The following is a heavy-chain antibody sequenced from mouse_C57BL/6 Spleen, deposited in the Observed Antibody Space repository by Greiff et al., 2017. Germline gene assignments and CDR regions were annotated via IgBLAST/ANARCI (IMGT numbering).Heavy chain of an antibody. D-gene: IGHD2-5*01. CDR3: NAYYSNNYYAMDY. J-gene: IGHJ4*01. Sequence: EVKLVESGGGLVQPKGSLKLSCAASGFSFNTYAMNWVRQAPGKGLEWVARIRSKSNNYATYYADSVKDKFTISRDDSESMLYLQMNNLKTEDTAMYYCNAYYSNNYYAMDYWGQGTSVTVSS. CDR1: GFSFNTYA. V-gene: IGHV10-1*01. CDR2: IRSKSNNYAT.